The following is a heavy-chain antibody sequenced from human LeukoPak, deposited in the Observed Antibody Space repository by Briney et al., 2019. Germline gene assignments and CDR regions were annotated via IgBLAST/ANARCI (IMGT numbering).Heavy chain of an antibody. CDR2: ISGSGGST. CDR1: GLTFRSYG. Sequence: GWTLRLPCAASGLTFRSYGMMWVRQAPRKGVEWVSAISGSGGSTYYADSVKGRFTISRDNSKNTLYLQMNSLRAEDTAVYYCAKDLLVRDWFDPWGQGTVITVSA. J-gene: IGHJ5*02. D-gene: IGHD3-10*01. V-gene: IGHV3-23*01. CDR3: AKDLLVRDWFDP.